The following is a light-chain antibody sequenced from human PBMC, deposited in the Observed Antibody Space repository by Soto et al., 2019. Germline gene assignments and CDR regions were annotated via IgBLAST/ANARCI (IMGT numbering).Light chain of an antibody. CDR1: NSNIGAGYD. CDR3: QSYDNSLNVV. Sequence: QTVVTQPPSVSGAPGQRVTISCTGNNSNIGAGYDVHWYRRLPGTAPGLLIYGNNNRPSGVPDRFSGYKSGTSASLAITGLQAEDEGDYYCQSYDNSLNVVFGGGTKLTVL. V-gene: IGLV1-40*01. CDR2: GNN. J-gene: IGLJ2*01.